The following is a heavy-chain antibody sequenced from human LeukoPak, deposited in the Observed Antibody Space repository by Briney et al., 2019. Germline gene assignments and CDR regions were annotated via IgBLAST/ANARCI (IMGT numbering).Heavy chain of an antibody. V-gene: IGHV3-30*18. J-gene: IGHJ4*02. Sequence: GGSLRLSCAASGFTFSSYGMHWVRQAPGKGLEWVALISYDGSLKYYVDSVKGRYTISRDNTKNTLYLQMNSLRAEDTAVYYCAKDATATLDYWGQGALVTVSS. CDR1: GFTFSSYG. D-gene: IGHD2-21*02. CDR3: AKDATATLDY. CDR2: ISYDGSLK.